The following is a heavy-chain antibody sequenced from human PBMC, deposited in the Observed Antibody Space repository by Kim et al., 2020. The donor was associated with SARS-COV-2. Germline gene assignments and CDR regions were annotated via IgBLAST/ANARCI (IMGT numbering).Heavy chain of an antibody. CDR2: IYYSGST. Sequence: SETLSLTCTVSGGSISSSSYYWGWIRQPPGKGLEWIGSIYYSGSTYYNPSLKSRVTISVDTSKNQFSLKLSSVTAADTAVYYCARQTFYYDILTGYYPAPWFDPWGQGTLVTVSS. V-gene: IGHV4-39*07. J-gene: IGHJ5*02. CDR3: ARQTFYYDILTGYYPAPWFDP. CDR1: GGSISSSSYY. D-gene: IGHD3-9*01.